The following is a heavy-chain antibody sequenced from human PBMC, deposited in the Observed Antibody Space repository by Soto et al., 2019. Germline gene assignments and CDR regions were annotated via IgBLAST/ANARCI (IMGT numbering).Heavy chain of an antibody. J-gene: IGHJ6*02. Sequence: PGGSLRLSCAASGFTCSSYGMHWVRQAPGKGLEWVAVIWYDGSNKYYADSVKGRFTISRDNSKNTLYLQINSLRAEDTAVYYCARGADYCTNGVCVPFVAPVYGMDVWGQGTTVTVSS. D-gene: IGHD2-8*01. CDR1: GFTCSSYG. CDR2: IWYDGSNK. CDR3: ARGADYCTNGVCVPFVAPVYGMDV. V-gene: IGHV3-33*01.